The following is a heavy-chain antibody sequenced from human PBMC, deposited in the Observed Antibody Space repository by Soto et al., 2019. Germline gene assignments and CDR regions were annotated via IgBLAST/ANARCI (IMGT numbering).Heavy chain of an antibody. CDR2: IYTSGST. D-gene: IGHD3-22*01. J-gene: IGHJ6*01. V-gene: IGHV4-4*07. CDR3: AGGYYDSSGYYHYYYYGMDV. Sequence: PSETLSLTCTVSGGSISSYYWSWIRQPAGKGLEWIGRIYTSGSTNYNPSLKSRVTMSVDTSKNQFSLKLSSVTAADTAVYYCAGGYYDSSGYYHYYYYGMDVWGQGTTVTVPS. CDR1: GGSISSYY.